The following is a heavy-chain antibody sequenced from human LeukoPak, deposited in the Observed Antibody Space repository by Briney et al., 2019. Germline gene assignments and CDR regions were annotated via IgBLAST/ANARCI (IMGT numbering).Heavy chain of an antibody. Sequence: GGSLRLSCSASGFTFSSYAMHWVRQAPGKGLEYVSAISSNGGSTYYADSVKGRFTISRDNSKNTLYLQMNSLRAEDTAVYYCAREGVYYDSSGPFDYWGQGTLVTVSS. V-gene: IGHV3-64*04. D-gene: IGHD3-22*01. CDR2: ISSNGGST. J-gene: IGHJ4*02. CDR3: AREGVYYDSSGPFDY. CDR1: GFTFSSYA.